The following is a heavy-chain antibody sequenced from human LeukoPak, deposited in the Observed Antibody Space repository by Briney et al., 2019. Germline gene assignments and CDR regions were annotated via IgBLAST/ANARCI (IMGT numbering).Heavy chain of an antibody. D-gene: IGHD5-18*01. CDR1: GGSFSGYY. J-gene: IGHJ4*02. V-gene: IGHV4-34*01. Sequence: PSETLSLTCAIYGGSFSGYYWSWIRQPPGKGLEWIGKINHSGSTNYNPSLKSRVTISVDTSKNQFSLKLSSVTAADTAVYYCAGETWIQLWSGPPDYWGQGTLVTVSS. CDR3: AGETWIQLWSGPPDY. CDR2: INHSGST.